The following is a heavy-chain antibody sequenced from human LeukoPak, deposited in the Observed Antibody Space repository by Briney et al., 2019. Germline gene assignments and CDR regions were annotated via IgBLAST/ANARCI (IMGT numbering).Heavy chain of an antibody. CDR2: IDASNGNT. J-gene: IGHJ4*02. D-gene: IGHD5/OR15-5a*01. CDR1: GYTFTTYG. Sequence: ASVKVSCKASGYTFTTYGISWVRQAPGQGLEWMLWIDASNGNTNYAQKVQGRVTITTDTSTTTAYMELRSLGFDDTAVYYCAKARGSSVYEQFDYWGQGTQATVSP. V-gene: IGHV1-18*01. CDR3: AKARGSSVYEQFDY.